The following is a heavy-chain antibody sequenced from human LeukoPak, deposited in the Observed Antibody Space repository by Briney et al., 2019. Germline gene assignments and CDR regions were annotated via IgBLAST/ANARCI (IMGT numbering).Heavy chain of an antibody. D-gene: IGHD3-22*01. V-gene: IGHV3-73*01. CDR2: IRSKANSYAT. CDR3: TTIYYYDSSGYYYWDY. CDR1: GFTFSGSA. Sequence: SGGSLRLSCAASGFTFSGSAMHWVRQASGKGLEWVGRIRSKANSYATAYAASVKGRFTISRDDSKNTAYLQMNSLKTEDTAVYYCTTIYYYDSSGYYYWDYWGQGTLVTVSS. J-gene: IGHJ4*02.